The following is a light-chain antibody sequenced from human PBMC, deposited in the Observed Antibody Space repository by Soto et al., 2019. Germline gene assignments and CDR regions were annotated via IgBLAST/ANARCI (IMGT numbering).Light chain of an antibody. CDR1: QSVGSS. J-gene: IGKJ5*01. CDR2: GAS. CDR3: QHYSNWPA. Sequence: IVLTQSPVTLSVSPEDTATLYCRASQSVGSSLAWYQQRPGRPPSLLIYGASTRATGISARFSGSGSGTEFTLTISSLQSEDFAVYCCQHYSNWPAFGQGTRLEIK. V-gene: IGKV3-15*01.